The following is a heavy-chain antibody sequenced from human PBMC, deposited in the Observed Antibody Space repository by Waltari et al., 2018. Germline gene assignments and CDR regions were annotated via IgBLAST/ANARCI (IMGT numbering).Heavy chain of an antibody. D-gene: IGHD6-19*01. CDR2: IIPIFGTA. V-gene: IGHV1-69*01. CDR1: GGTFSSYP. J-gene: IGHJ1*01. CDR3: ASPASIAVAGTRYFQH. Sequence: QVQLVQSGAEVKKPGSSVKVSCKASGGTFSSYPISWVRQAPGQGLEWMGGIIPIFGTANYAQKFQGRVTITADESTSTAYMELSSLRSEDTAVYYCASPASIAVAGTRYFQHWGQGTLVTVSS.